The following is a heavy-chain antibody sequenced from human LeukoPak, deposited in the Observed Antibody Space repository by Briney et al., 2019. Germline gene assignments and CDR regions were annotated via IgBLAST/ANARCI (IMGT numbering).Heavy chain of an antibody. J-gene: IGHJ4*02. CDR2: ISSSSSYI. CDR1: GFTFSSYW. D-gene: IGHD6-6*01. CDR3: ARENWRSKSIDFDS. Sequence: PGGSLRLSCAASGFTFSSYWMSWVRQAPGKGLEWVSSISSSSSYIYYADSVKGRFTISKDNAKNSLYLQMNSLRAEDTAVYYCARENWRSKSIDFDSWGQGTLVTVSS. V-gene: IGHV3-21*01.